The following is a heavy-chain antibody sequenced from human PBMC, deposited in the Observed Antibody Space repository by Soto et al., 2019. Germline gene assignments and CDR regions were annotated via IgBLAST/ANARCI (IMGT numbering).Heavy chain of an antibody. J-gene: IGHJ6*02. Sequence: SETLSLTCAVYGGSFSGYYWSWIRQPPGKGLEWIGEINHSGSTNYNPSLKSRVTISVDTSKNQFSLKLSSVTAADTAVYYCASSTPYYDFWSGYYGMDVWGQGTTVTV. CDR1: GGSFSGYY. CDR2: INHSGST. CDR3: ASSTPYYDFWSGYYGMDV. D-gene: IGHD3-3*01. V-gene: IGHV4-34*01.